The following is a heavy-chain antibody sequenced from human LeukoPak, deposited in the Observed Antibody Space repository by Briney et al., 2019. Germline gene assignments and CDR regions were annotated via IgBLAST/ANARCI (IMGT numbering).Heavy chain of an antibody. J-gene: IGHJ5*02. CDR2: VYYTGST. D-gene: IGHD5-24*01. CDR3: ARGGDGYKSPWFDP. Sequence: SETLSLTCAVYGGSFSDYYWNWIRQAPGKGLEWIGYVYYTGSTNYNPSLNSRITISLDTSKSQFSLRLISVTAADTAVYYCARGGDGYKSPWFDPWGQGTLVSVSS. CDR1: GGSFSDYY. V-gene: IGHV4-59*01.